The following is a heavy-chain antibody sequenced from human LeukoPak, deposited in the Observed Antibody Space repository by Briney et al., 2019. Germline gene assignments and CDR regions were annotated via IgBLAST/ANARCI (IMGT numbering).Heavy chain of an antibody. CDR2: IKQDGSEK. CDR1: GFTFSSYW. Sequence: PGGSLRLSCAASGFTFSSYWMSWVRQAPGKGLEWVANIKQDGSEKYYADSVKGRFTISRDNAKNSLYLQMNSLRVEDTAFYYCAKDNRRHYTSGPNPDSLHWGQGALVTVPS. J-gene: IGHJ4*02. D-gene: IGHD6-19*01. CDR3: AKDNRRHYTSGPNPDSLH. V-gene: IGHV3-7*03.